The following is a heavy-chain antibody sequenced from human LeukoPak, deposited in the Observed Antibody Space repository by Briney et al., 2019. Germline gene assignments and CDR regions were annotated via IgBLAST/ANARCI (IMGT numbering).Heavy chain of an antibody. CDR1: GFTFSSYN. V-gene: IGHV3-48*01. Sequence: GGSLRLSCTASGFTFSSYNMNWVRQGPGQGLELVSYISISSSTISYADCVKGRFPISRDNAKNSLYLQMNSLRAEDTAVYYCARGTSGDYWGEGTLVTVSS. D-gene: IGHD2-2*01. CDR2: ISISSSTI. CDR3: ARGTSGDY. J-gene: IGHJ4*02.